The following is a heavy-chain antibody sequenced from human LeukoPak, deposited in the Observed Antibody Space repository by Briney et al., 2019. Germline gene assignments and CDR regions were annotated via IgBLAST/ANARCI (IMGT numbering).Heavy chain of an antibody. J-gene: IGHJ4*02. CDR2: ISSSSSYI. CDR1: GFTFSSYS. V-gene: IGHV3-21*01. CDR3: ARGVKTNSVGY. Sequence: GGSLRLSCAASGFTFSSYSMNWVRQAPGKGLGWVSSISSSSSYIYYADSVKGRFTISRDNAKNSLYLQMNSLRAEDTAVYYCARGVKTNSVGYWGQGTLVTVSS. D-gene: IGHD4-23*01.